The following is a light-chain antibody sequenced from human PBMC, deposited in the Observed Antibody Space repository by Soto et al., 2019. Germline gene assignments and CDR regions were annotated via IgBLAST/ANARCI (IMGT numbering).Light chain of an antibody. V-gene: IGKV1D-13*01. CDR1: QGISSA. J-gene: IGKJ5*01. CDR2: DAS. CDR3: QQFNKYTLT. Sequence: GDRVTITCRASQGISSAVAWYQQKPGKPPKLLMYDASSLESGVPPMGSGRGAGTDCTRSISSLQPEDFETDDCQQFNKYTLTFGQGTRLEIK.